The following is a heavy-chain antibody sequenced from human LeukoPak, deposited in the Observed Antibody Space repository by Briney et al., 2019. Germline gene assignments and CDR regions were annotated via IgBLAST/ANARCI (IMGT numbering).Heavy chain of an antibody. CDR3: AREDTVTTDAFDI. CDR2: IYYSGST. D-gene: IGHD4-17*01. J-gene: IGHJ3*02. CDR1: GGSISSSSYY. V-gene: IGHV4-39*07. Sequence: NSSETLSLTCTVSGGSISSSSYYWGWIRQPPGKGLEWIGSIYYSGSTYYNPSLKSRVTISVDTSKNQFSLKLSSVTAADTAVYYCAREDTVTTDAFDIWGQGTMVTVSS.